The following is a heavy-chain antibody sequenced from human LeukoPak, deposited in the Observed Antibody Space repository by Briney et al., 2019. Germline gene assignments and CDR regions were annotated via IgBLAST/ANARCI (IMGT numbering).Heavy chain of an antibody. CDR3: ARVVTGTTYLRLYYFDS. J-gene: IGHJ4*02. CDR2: ISSNGGGT. CDR1: GFTLSTYA. D-gene: IGHD1-7*01. Sequence: GGSLRLSCSASGFTLSTYAMHWVRQAPGKGLEYVSAISSNGGGTYYADSVKGRFTISRDTSKNTLYLQMNSLRAEDTAVYFCARVVTGTTYLRLYYFDSWGQGTLVTVSS. V-gene: IGHV3-64*04.